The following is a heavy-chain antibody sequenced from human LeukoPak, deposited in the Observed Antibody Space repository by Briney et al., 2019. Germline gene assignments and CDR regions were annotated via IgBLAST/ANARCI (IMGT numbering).Heavy chain of an antibody. Sequence: PSETLSLTCTVSGGSISSGDYYWSWIRQPPGKGLEWIGYIYYSGSTYYNPSLKSRVTISVDTSKNQFSLKLSSVTAADTAVYYCARPGDYAPYYYMDVWGKGTTVTVSS. CDR1: GGSISSGDYY. V-gene: IGHV4-30-4*08. D-gene: IGHD4-17*01. J-gene: IGHJ6*03. CDR3: ARPGDYAPYYYMDV. CDR2: IYYSGST.